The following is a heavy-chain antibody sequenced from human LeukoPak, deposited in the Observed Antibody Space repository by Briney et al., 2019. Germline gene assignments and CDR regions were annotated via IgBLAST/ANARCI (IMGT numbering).Heavy chain of an antibody. CDR3: ARALGNWNYLYTDV. CDR2: ISYDGSNK. J-gene: IGHJ6*02. D-gene: IGHD1-7*01. V-gene: IGHV3-30*03. Sequence: GRSLRLSCAASGFTFSSYGTHWVRQAPGKGLEWVAVISYDGSNKYYADSVKGRFTISRHNSKTTLYLQMNSLRAEDTAVYYCARALGNWNYLYTDVWGQGTTVTVSS. CDR1: GFTFSSYG.